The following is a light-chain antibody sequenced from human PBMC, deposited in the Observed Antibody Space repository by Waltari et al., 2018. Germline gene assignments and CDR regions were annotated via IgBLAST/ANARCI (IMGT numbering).Light chain of an antibody. CDR3: QQYGSL. V-gene: IGKV3-20*01. J-gene: IGKJ4*01. Sequence: EIVLTQSPGILSLSPGEGATLSCRASQSTSRSSLAWYQQKPGQAPRLVIYGTSNRATGIPDRFSGSGSGTDFTLTISRLETEDFAVYYCQQYGSLFGGGTKVEIK. CDR1: QSTSRSS. CDR2: GTS.